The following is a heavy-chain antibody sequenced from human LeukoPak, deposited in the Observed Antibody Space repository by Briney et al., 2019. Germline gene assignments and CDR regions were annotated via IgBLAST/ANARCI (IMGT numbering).Heavy chain of an antibody. V-gene: IGHV3-30*03. CDR1: GFSFSNYG. Sequence: GGSLRLSCAASGFSFSNYGMHWVRQAPGKGLEWVAVMSYDGSDKNHADSVKGRFTISRDNSKNTVILEMNSLRAEDTAVYYCGRVGYSSSWYNLDYWGQGTLVTVSP. CDR3: GRVGYSSSWYNLDY. D-gene: IGHD6-13*01. J-gene: IGHJ4*02. CDR2: MSYDGSDK.